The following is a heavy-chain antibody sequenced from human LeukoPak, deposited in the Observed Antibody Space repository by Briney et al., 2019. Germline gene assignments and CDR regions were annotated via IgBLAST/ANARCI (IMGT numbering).Heavy chain of an antibody. J-gene: IGHJ4*02. CDR3: GRSDGYNFNF. Sequence: SQTLSLTCAVSGGSISSGDYYWSWIRQPPGMGLEWIGYISYSGSTYYNPSLKSRVAISIDTSKSQFSLKLSSMTAADTAVYYCGRSDGYNFNFWGQGTLVTVSS. V-gene: IGHV4-30-4*01. CDR1: GGSISSGDYY. CDR2: ISYSGST. D-gene: IGHD5-24*01.